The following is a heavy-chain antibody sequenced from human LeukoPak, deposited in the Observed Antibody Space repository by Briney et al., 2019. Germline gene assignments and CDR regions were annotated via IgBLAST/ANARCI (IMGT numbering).Heavy chain of an antibody. CDR3: ASGPYSSSSGNWFDP. D-gene: IGHD6-6*01. J-gene: IGHJ5*02. CDR1: GGTFSSYA. V-gene: IGHV1-69*05. CDR2: IIPIFGTA. Sequence: GASVKVSCKASGGTFSSYAISWVRQAPGQGLEWMGGIIPIFGTANYAQNFQGRVTITTDESTSTAYMELSSLRSEDTAVYYCASGPYSSSSGNWFDPWGQGTLVTVSS.